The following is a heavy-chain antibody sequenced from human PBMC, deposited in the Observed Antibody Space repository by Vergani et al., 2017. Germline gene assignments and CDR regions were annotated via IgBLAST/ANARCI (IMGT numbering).Heavy chain of an antibody. V-gene: IGHV3-7*01. CDR2: IKQDGSEK. J-gene: IGHJ5*02. D-gene: IGHD4-17*01. CDR3: ARDPDYGDYPNWFDP. Sequence: EVQLVESGGGLIQPGGSLRLSCAASGFTFSSYWMSWVRQAPGKGLEWVANIKQDGSEKYYVDSVKGRFTISRDNAKNSLYLQMNSLRAEDTAVYYCARDPDYGDYPNWFDPWGQGTLVTVSS. CDR1: GFTFSSYW.